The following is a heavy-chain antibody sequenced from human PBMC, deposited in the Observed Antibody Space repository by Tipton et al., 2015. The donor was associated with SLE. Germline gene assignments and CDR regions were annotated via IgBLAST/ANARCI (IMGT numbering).Heavy chain of an antibody. CDR2: IYYSGST. D-gene: IGHD6-13*01. V-gene: IGHV4-59*01. CDR1: GGSISSYY. J-gene: IGHJ4*02. Sequence: TLSLTCTVAGGSISSYYWSWIRQPPGKGLEWIGYIYYSGSTNYNPSLKSRVTISVDTSKNQFSLKLSSVTAADTAVYYCARGYLYYFDYWGQGTLVTVSS. CDR3: ARGYLYYFDY.